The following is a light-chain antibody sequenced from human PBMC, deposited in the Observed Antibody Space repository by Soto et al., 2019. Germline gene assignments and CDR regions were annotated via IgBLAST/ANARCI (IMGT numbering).Light chain of an antibody. V-gene: IGLV2-14*01. CDR1: SSDVGGYNY. J-gene: IGLJ2*01. Sequence: QSALTQPASVSGSPGQSITISCTGTSSDVGGYNYVSWYQQHPGKAPKLMIYDVDNRPSGVSNGFSGSRSGNTASLTISGLQAEDEADYYCSSYTSTSTVVFGGGTKLTVL. CDR3: SSYTSTSTVV. CDR2: DVD.